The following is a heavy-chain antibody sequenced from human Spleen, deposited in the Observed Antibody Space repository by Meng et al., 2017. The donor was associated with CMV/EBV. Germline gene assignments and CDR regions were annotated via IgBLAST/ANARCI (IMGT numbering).Heavy chain of an antibody. CDR3: AREISSSWPNWFDP. D-gene: IGHD6-13*01. CDR2: IYYSGST. CDR1: GGSIRSYY. Sequence: GSLRLSCTVSGGSIRSYYWSWIRQPPGKGLEWIGYIYYSGSTNYNPSLKSRVTISVDTSKNQFSLKMSSVTAADTAVYYCAREISSSWPNWFDPWGQGTLVTVSS. V-gene: IGHV4-59*01. J-gene: IGHJ5*02.